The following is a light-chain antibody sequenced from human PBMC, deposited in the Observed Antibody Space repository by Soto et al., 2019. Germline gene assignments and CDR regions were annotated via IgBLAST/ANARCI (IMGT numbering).Light chain of an antibody. CDR1: QCIAPY. CDR2: ATS. Sequence: DVQMTQSPSSLSASVGDRVTITCRACQCIAPYLAWFQQKPGKVPKLLIYATSTLQSGVPSRFSGSGSGTDFTLTISSLQPEDVATYYCQKYNSATLTFGGGTKVEIK. J-gene: IGKJ4*01. CDR3: QKYNSATLT. V-gene: IGKV1-27*01.